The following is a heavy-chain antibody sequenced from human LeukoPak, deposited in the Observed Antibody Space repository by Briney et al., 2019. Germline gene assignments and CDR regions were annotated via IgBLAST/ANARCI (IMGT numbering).Heavy chain of an antibody. CDR2: INHSGST. D-gene: IGHD2-2*01. J-gene: IGHJ4*02. Sequence: SETLSLTCAVYGGSFSGYYWSWIRQPPGKGLEWVGEINHSGSTTYNPSLKSRVTISVDKSKNQFSLKLSSVTAADTAVYYCARSPDYCSSTSCYALGGFDYWGQGTLVTVSS. V-gene: IGHV4-34*01. CDR3: ARSPDYCSSTSCYALGGFDY. CDR1: GGSFSGYY.